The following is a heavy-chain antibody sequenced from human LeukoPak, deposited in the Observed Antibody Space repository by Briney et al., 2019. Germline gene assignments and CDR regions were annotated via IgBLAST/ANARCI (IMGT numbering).Heavy chain of an antibody. CDR1: GYTFTSYY. CDR3: ARVHYDSSGYYYEEDDAFDI. V-gene: IGHV1-8*02. CDR2: MNPNSGNT. J-gene: IGHJ3*02. Sequence: ASVKVSCKASGYTFTSYYMHWVRQATGQGLEWMGWMNPNSGNTGYAQKFQGRVTMSRNTSISTAYMELSSLRSEDTAVYYCARVHYDSSGYYYEEDDAFDIWGQGTMVTVSS. D-gene: IGHD3-22*01.